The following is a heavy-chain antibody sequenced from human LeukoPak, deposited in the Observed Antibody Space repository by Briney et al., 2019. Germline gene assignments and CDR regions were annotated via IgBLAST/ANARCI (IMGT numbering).Heavy chain of an antibody. CDR1: GGSFSGYY. CDR3: ARGRDYDILTVYLYYFDY. V-gene: IGHV4-34*01. CDR2: INHSGST. D-gene: IGHD3-9*01. J-gene: IGHJ4*02. Sequence: SETLSLTCAVYGGSFSGYYWSWIRQPPGKGLEWIGEINHSGSTNYNPSLKSRVTISVDTSKNQFSLKLSSVTAADTAVYYCARGRDYDILTVYLYYFDYWGQETLVTVSS.